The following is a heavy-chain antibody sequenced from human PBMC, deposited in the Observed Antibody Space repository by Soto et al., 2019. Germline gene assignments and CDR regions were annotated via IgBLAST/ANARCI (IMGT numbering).Heavy chain of an antibody. CDR1: GGTFNSYT. J-gene: IGHJ5*02. D-gene: IGHD2-21*01. CDR3: ARSPGVVMAGNNWFDP. Sequence: GASVKVSCKASGGTFNSYTFTWVRQAPGQGLEWMGRIIPILTIPNYAQKFQGRVTITADKSTGTTYMELNSLTSEDTAVYYCARSPGVVMAGNNWFDPWGQGTLVTVSS. CDR2: IIPILTIP. V-gene: IGHV1-69*02.